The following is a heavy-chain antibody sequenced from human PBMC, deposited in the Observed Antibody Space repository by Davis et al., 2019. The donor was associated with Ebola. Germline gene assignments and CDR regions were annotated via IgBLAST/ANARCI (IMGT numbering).Heavy chain of an antibody. D-gene: IGHD3-10*01. V-gene: IGHV1-46*01. CDR1: GYTFTSYY. CDR3: ARDTSGSYLASWYFDY. Sequence: ASVKVSCKASGYTFTSYYMHWVRQAPGQGLEWMGIINPSGGSTSYAQKFQGRVTMTRDTSTSTVYMELSRLRSEDTAVYYCARDTSGSYLASWYFDYWGQGTLVTVSS. J-gene: IGHJ4*02. CDR2: INPSGGST.